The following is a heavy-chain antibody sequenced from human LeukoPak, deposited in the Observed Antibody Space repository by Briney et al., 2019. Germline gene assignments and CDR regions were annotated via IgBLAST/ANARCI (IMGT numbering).Heavy chain of an antibody. D-gene: IGHD3-9*01. CDR2: IWYDGSNK. V-gene: IGHV3-33*01. CDR1: GFTFSSYG. Sequence: PGRSQRLSCAASGFTFSSYGMHWVRQAPGKGLEWVAVIWYDGSNKYYADSVKGRFTISRDNSKNTLYLQMNSLRAEDTAVYYCARDPRPGYDILTGYYRYGMDVWGKGTTVTVSS. J-gene: IGHJ6*04. CDR3: ARDPRPGYDILTGYYRYGMDV.